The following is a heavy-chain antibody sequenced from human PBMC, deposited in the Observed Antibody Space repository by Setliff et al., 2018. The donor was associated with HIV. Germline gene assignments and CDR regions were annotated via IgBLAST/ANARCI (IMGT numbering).Heavy chain of an antibody. Sequence: GGSLRLSCSGSGFTFNDAWVSWVRQAPGKGLEWISYISRSGSSMYYADSVRGRFTISRDNAQSSLYLQINSLRAEDTAFYYCARVRNPTVHTMYFDSWGQGTLVTVSS. CDR1: GFTFNDAW. J-gene: IGHJ4*02. CDR3: ARVRNPTVHTMYFDS. CDR2: ISRSGSSM. V-gene: IGHV3-11*04. D-gene: IGHD4-4*01.